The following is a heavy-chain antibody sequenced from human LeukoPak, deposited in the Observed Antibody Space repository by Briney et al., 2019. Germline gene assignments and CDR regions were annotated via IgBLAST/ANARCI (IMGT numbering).Heavy chain of an antibody. V-gene: IGHV4-39*01. Sequence: SETLSLTCTVSGGSISNYYWGWIRQPPGKGLEWIGSIYYSGSTYYNPSLKSRVTISVDTSKNQFSLKLSSVTAADTAVYYCARHPDYVPGAFDIWGQGTMVTVSS. CDR1: GGSISNYY. J-gene: IGHJ3*02. CDR3: ARHPDYVPGAFDI. D-gene: IGHD4-17*01. CDR2: IYYSGST.